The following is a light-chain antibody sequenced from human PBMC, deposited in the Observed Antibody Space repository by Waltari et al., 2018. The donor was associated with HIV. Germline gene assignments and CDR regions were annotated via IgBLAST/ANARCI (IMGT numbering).Light chain of an antibody. CDR3: LLYMGSGVWV. V-gene: IGLV8-61*01. Sequence: QTVVTQEPSFSVSPGGPVTLTCGLRSWSVTSSYYPSWNQQTPGQAPRTLITNTNTRSSGVPDRFSGSILGNRAALTITGAQADDESAYYCLLYMGSGVWVFGGGTKLTVL. CDR2: NTN. CDR1: SWSVTSSYY. J-gene: IGLJ3*02.